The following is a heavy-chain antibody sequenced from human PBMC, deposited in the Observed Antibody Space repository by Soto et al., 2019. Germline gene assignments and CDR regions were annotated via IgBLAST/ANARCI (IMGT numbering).Heavy chain of an antibody. J-gene: IGHJ4*02. Sequence: QITLKESGPTLVEPTQTLTLTCTFSELSLSTSGVGVGWIRQPPGKALEWLALIYWDDDKRYSPSLKRRLTITKVTSNTQVDPTMPNMDPVDTATYYCVHSHDLRWFGFDSWGQGTLVTVPS. CDR1: ELSLSTSGVG. D-gene: IGHD3-10*01. V-gene: IGHV2-5*02. CDR3: VHSHDLRWFGFDS. CDR2: IYWDDDK.